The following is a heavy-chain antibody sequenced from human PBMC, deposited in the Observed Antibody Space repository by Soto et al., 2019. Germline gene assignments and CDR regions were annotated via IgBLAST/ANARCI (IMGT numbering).Heavy chain of an antibody. CDR2: IIPIFGTA. CDR1: GGTFSSYA. V-gene: IGHV1-69*13. Sequence: VKVSCKASGGTFSSYAISWVRQAPGQGLEWMGGIIPIFGTANYAQKFQGRVTITADESTSTAYMELSSLRSEDTAVYYCARGVYDSSGYYPYYFDYWGQGTLVTVSS. D-gene: IGHD3-22*01. J-gene: IGHJ4*02. CDR3: ARGVYDSSGYYPYYFDY.